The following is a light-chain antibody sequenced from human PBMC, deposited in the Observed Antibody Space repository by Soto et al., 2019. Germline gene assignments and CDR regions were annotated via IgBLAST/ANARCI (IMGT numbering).Light chain of an antibody. J-gene: IGLJ2*01. Sequence: QSALTQPASVSGSPGQSITISCTGTSSDVGGYSYVSWYQHHPGKASKLMIYDVSKRPSGVSNRLSGSKSGNTASLTISGLQAEDEADYYSSSYRSGSTLVFGGGTKVTVL. V-gene: IGLV2-14*03. CDR2: DVS. CDR3: SSYRSGSTLV. CDR1: SSDVGGYSY.